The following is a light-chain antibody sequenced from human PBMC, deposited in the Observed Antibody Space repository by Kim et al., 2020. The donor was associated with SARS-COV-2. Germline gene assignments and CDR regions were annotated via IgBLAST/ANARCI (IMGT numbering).Light chain of an antibody. CDR2: DAS. CDR3: QEYNNWPSLT. CDR1: QSVISN. Sequence: SPGERVTLSCRASQSVISNLGWYQQKPGQAPRLLIYDASTRATGIPARFSGSGSGTEFTLTISSLQSEDYAVYYCQEYNNWPSLTFGGGTKVDIK. J-gene: IGKJ4*01. V-gene: IGKV3-15*01.